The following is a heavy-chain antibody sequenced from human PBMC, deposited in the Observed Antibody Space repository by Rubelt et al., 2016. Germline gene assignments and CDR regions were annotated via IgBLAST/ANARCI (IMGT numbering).Heavy chain of an antibody. CDR2: ISGSGGST. D-gene: IGHD3-9*01. CDR1: GFTFSSYA. V-gene: IGHV3-23*04. Sequence: EVQLVESGGGLVQPGGSLRLSCAASGFTFSSYAMSWVRQAPGKGLEWVSAISGSGGSTYYADSVKGRFTISRDNSKKTLYLQMNSLRVEDTAVYYCANHDVLRYFDWLLLENDAFDIWGQGTMVTVSS. CDR3: ANHDVLRYFDWLLLENDAFDI. J-gene: IGHJ3*02.